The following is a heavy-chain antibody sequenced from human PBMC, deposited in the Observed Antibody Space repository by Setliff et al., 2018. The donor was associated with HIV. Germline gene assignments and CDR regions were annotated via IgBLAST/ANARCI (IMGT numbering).Heavy chain of an antibody. CDR2: IYYSGST. CDR3: ARHRDPPGTSWIYYYYYMDL. D-gene: IGHD6-13*01. J-gene: IGHJ6*03. CDR1: GGSISSSTYY. Sequence: PSETLSLTCSVSGGSISSSTYYWGWIRQPPGKGLEWIGTIYYSGSTYYNPSLQSRVTIFVDTSKNQFSLRLSSVTAADTGVYYCARHRDPPGTSWIYYYYYMDLWGGGTTVTVSS. V-gene: IGHV4-39*01.